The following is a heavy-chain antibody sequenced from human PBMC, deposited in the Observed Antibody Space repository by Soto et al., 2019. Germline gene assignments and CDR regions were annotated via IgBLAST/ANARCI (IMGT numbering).Heavy chain of an antibody. CDR3: ARGYYDYIWGSYRSYYFDY. D-gene: IGHD3-16*02. J-gene: IGHJ4*02. CDR2: IYSGGST. Sequence: EVQLVESGGGLVQPGGSLRLSCAASGFTVSSNYMSWVRQAPGKGLEWVSVIYSGGSTYYADSVKGRFTISRHNSKNTLYLQMNSQRAEDTAVYYCARGYYDYIWGSYRSYYFDYWGQGTLVTVSS. CDR1: GFTVSSNY. V-gene: IGHV3-53*04.